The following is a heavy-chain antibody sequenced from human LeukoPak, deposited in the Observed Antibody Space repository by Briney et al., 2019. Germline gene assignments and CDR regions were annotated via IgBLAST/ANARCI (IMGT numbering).Heavy chain of an antibody. V-gene: IGHV4-4*07. CDR3: ARETILGHFALVPAPRFFDY. J-gene: IGHJ4*02. CDR1: GGSISSYY. CDR2: IYTSGST. Sequence: PSETLSLTCTVSGGSISSYYWSWIRQPAGKGLEWIGRIYTSGSTSYNPSLKSRVTMSVDTSKNQFSLKLSSVTAADTAMYYCARETILGHFALVPAPRFFDYWGQGTLVTVSS. D-gene: IGHD2-2*01.